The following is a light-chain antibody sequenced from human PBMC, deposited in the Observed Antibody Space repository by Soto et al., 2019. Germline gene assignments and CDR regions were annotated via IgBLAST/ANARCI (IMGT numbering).Light chain of an antibody. CDR3: QQYDNLLT. Sequence: DIQMTQSPSSLSASVGDRVTITCRASQDIAKSLNWYQQKPGKVPKLLIYDTSNLKTGVPSRFSGSGSGTDFTFTISSLQPEDIATYYCQQYDNLLTFGPGTKVDIK. CDR1: QDIAKS. CDR2: DTS. V-gene: IGKV1-33*01. J-gene: IGKJ3*01.